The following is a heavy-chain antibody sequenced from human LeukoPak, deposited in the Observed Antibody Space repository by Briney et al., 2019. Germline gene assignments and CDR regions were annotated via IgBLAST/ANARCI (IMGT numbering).Heavy chain of an antibody. CDR2: ISGSGGST. CDR1: GFTFSSYA. D-gene: IGHD2-21*02. CDR3: AKDELVVTGKFHY. V-gene: IGHV3-23*01. Sequence: GGSLRLSCAASGFTFSSYAMSWVRQAPGKGLEWVSAISGSGGSTYYADSVKGRFTISRDNSKNTLYPQMNSLRAEDTAVYYCAKDELVVTGKFHYWGQGTLVTVSS. J-gene: IGHJ4*02.